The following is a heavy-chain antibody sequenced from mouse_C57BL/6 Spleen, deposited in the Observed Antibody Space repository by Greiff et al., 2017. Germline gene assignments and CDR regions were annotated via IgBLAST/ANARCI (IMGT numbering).Heavy chain of an antibody. Sequence: EVKLLESGGGLVRPGASLKLSCAASGFTFSDYWMYWVRQTPEQRLEWVAYISHGGGCTYYPDNLKGRFTISRDTATSTLYLQLSRLTSEDTAMYYCARGSVVAHCSFDFWGTGTPVTVSS. CDR2: ISHGGGCT. D-gene: IGHD1-1*01. CDR3: ARGSVVAHCSFDF. V-gene: IGHV5-12*01. J-gene: IGHJ1*03. CDR1: GFTFSDYW.